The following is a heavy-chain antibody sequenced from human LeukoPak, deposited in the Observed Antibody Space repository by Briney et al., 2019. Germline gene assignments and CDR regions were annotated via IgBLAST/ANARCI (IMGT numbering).Heavy chain of an antibody. CDR3: AKEYRSSWAEYYFDY. CDR2: ISGSGGST. D-gene: IGHD6-13*01. CDR1: GFTSSSYA. Sequence: GGSLRLSCAASGFTSSSYAMSWVRQAPGKGLEWVSGISGSGGSTYYADSVKGRFTISRDNSKNTLYLQMNSLRAEDTALYYCAKEYRSSWAEYYFDYWGQGTLVTVSS. J-gene: IGHJ4*02. V-gene: IGHV3-23*01.